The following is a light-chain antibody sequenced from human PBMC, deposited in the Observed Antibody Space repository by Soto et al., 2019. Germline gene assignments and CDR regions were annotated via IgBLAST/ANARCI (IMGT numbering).Light chain of an antibody. V-gene: IGKV3-20*01. CDR3: QQDGTSPQLT. CDR2: GAS. CDR1: QSVSNNY. Sequence: EIVLMQSPGTLSLSPGERATLSCRASQSVSNNYVAWYQQKPGQAPRLLIAGASSRATCIPDRFSGSGSGTDVTLTISRLEPEDFAVYYCQQDGTSPQLTFGGGTKVEIK. J-gene: IGKJ4*01.